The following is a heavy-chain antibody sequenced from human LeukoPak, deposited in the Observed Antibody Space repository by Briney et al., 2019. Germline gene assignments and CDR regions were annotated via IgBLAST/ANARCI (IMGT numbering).Heavy chain of an antibody. Sequence: SETLSLTCTVSGYSISSGYYWGWIRQPPGKGLEWIGTIYHSGSTYYNPSLKSRVTISVDSSKNQFSLKLTSVTAADTAVYYCARVRGYCSSTICYRYYFDYWGQGTLVTVSS. CDR2: IYHSGST. CDR1: GYSISSGYY. V-gene: IGHV4-38-2*02. CDR3: ARVRGYCSSTICYRYYFDY. D-gene: IGHD2-2*01. J-gene: IGHJ4*02.